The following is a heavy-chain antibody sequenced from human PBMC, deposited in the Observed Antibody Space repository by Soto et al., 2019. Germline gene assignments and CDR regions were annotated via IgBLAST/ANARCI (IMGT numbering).Heavy chain of an antibody. J-gene: IGHJ4*02. V-gene: IGHV3-23*01. CDR1: GCSINTYW. D-gene: IGHD5-18*01. CDR3: AKGGYTFAYE. CDR2: ISPSASDT. Sequence: PGGSLRLSCAASGCSINTYWMHWVRQPPGKGLEWVSAISPSASDTLYADSVKGRFTISRDNSQNTLFLQMTSLRADDTAVYYCAKGGYTFAYEWGQGALVTSPQ.